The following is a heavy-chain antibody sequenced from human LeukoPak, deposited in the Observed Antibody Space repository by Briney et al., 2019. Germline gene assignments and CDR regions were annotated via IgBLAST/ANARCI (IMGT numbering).Heavy chain of an antibody. J-gene: IGHJ4*02. CDR2: ISWNSGSI. CDR3: AKDVWFGELAFDY. Sequence: LSLTCTVSAGSNSSYYWSWVRQAPGKGLEWVSGISWNSGSIGYADSVKGRFTISRDNAKNSLYLQMNSLRAEDTALYYCAKDVWFGELAFDYWGQGTLVTVSS. CDR1: AGSNSSYY. D-gene: IGHD3-10*01. V-gene: IGHV3-9*01.